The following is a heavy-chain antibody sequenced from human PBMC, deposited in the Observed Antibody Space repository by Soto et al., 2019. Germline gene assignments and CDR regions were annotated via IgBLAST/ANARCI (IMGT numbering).Heavy chain of an antibody. V-gene: IGHV3-21*01. J-gene: IGHJ6*02. CDR1: GFSFSTYS. CDR2: IRRSGDYT. D-gene: IGHD1-1*01. Sequence: EVQLVESGGGLVMPGGSLRLSCIASGFSFSTYSMNWVRQAPGKDLEWVSSIRRSGDYTYYADSLKGRFTISRDNAKNSLSLQMISLRAEDTAVYYGARSTSLGGMDVWGQGTTVTVSS. CDR3: ARSTSLGGMDV.